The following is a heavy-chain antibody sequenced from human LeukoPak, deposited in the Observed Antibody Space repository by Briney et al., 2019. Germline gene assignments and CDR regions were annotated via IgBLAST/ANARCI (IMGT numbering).Heavy chain of an antibody. CDR1: GYTFTSYG. V-gene: IGHV1-18*01. CDR3: ASKAAAHDAFDI. J-gene: IGHJ3*02. Sequence: ASVKVSCKASGYTFTSYGISWVRQAPGQGLEWMGWISAYNGNTNYAQKLQGRVTMTTDTSTSTAYMELRSLRSDDTAVYYCASKAAAHDAFDIWGQGTMVTVSS. D-gene: IGHD6-13*01. CDR2: ISAYNGNT.